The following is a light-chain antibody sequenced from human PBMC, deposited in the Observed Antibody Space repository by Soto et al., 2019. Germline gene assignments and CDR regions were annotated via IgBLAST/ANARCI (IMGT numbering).Light chain of an antibody. Sequence: QSVLTQPPSASGTPGQRGTISCSTSNSNVGSNPVNWYQQLPGMAPKLTIYDNVERPSGVPDRFSGSRSGTAASLAIRGLQSEDEADYYCSAWDDRLNAWVIGGGSKVTVL. CDR1: NSNVGSNP. V-gene: IGLV1-44*01. CDR3: SAWDDRLNAWV. CDR2: DNV. J-gene: IGLJ3*02.